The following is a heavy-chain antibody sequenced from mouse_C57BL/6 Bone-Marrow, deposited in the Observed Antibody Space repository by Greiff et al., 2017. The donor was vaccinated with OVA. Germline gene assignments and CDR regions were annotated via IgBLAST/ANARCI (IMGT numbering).Heavy chain of an antibody. CDR3: AGERRYCCVSRRGYFGV. J-gene: IGHJ1*03. CDR2: INPSSGYT. V-gene: IGHV1-4*01. Sequence: VQLQESGAELARPGASVKMSCKASGYTFTSSTMHWVKQRPGQGLEWIGYINPSSGYTKYNQKFKDKATLTADKSSSTAYMQLSSLTSEDSAVYYCAGERRYCCVSRRGYFGVRGTGTTVTGSS. D-gene: IGHD1-1*01. CDR1: GYTFTSST.